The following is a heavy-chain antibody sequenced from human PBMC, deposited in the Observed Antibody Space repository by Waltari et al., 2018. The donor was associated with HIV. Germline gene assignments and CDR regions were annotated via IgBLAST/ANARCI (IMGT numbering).Heavy chain of an antibody. CDR2: ISSISTTI. J-gene: IGHJ3*02. Sequence: EVQLVESGGGLVQPGGSLRLSCAASGFTFSTYSMNWVRQAPGKGLGLVSYISSISTTIYDADSVKGRFTISRDNAKNLLYLQMNSLRAEDTAVYYCARDKAVIQPDAFDIWGQGTMVTVSS. D-gene: IGHD2-21*01. CDR3: ARDKAVIQPDAFDI. CDR1: GFTFSTYS. V-gene: IGHV3-48*04.